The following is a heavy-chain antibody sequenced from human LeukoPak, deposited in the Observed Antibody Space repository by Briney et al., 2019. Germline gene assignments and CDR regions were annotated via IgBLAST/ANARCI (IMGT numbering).Heavy chain of an antibody. Sequence: QPGGSLRLSCAASGFTFSSYGMHWVRQAPGKGLEWVAFIRYDGSNKYYADSVKGRFTISRDNSKNTLYLQMNSLRAEDTAVYYCAKDLMVEYYYDSSGYYAPDYWGQGTLVTVSS. D-gene: IGHD3-22*01. V-gene: IGHV3-30*02. CDR3: AKDLMVEYYYDSSGYYAPDY. CDR1: GFTFSSYG. J-gene: IGHJ4*02. CDR2: IRYDGSNK.